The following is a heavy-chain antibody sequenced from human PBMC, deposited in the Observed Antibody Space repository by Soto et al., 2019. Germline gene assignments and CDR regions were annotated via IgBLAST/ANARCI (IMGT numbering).Heavy chain of an antibody. J-gene: IGHJ5*02. CDR3: ARRRYNYPNRFPP. Sequence: SETLSLTCTVSGGSISSGDYYWSWIRQPPGKGLEWIGRISYSGSTYYNPSLKNRVTMSLDTSKNQFSLKLNSVTAADTAVYYCARRRYNYPNRFPPWGQGTLVTVST. CDR1: GGSISSGDYY. V-gene: IGHV4-30-4*01. D-gene: IGHD5-18*01. CDR2: ISYSGST.